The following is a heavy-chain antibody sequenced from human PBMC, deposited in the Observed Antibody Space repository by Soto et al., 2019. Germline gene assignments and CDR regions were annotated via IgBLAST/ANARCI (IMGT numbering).Heavy chain of an antibody. D-gene: IGHD3-3*01. CDR1: GGSVSNSY. V-gene: IGHV4-59*08. J-gene: IGHJ4*02. Sequence: SETLSLTCTVSGGSVSNSYWGWIRQPPGKGLEWVAYVYYSGSTYYNPSLKSRVTISVDTSKNQFSLKLSSVTAADTAVYYCATASTIFGVAIPYFDYWGQGTLVTVSS. CDR2: VYYSGST. CDR3: ATASTIFGVAIPYFDY.